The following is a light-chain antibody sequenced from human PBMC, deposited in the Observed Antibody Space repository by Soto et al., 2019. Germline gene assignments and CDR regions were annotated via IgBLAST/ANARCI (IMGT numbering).Light chain of an antibody. CDR1: QSVSIT. Sequence: EIVMTQSPATLSVSPGERATLSGRASQSVSITLAWYQQEPGQAPRLLIYGASTRAAGIPARFSGSGSGTEFTLTISNLQSEDFALYYCQQFNNWPWTFGQGTKVDIK. V-gene: IGKV3-15*01. CDR2: GAS. J-gene: IGKJ1*01. CDR3: QQFNNWPWT.